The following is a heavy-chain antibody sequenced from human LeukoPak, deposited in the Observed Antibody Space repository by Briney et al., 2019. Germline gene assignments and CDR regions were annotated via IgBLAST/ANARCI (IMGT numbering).Heavy chain of an antibody. CDR2: IIPIFGTA. J-gene: IGHJ4*02. CDR1: GGTFSSYA. CDR3: ARGSIGDYGDYGGFDY. Sequence: ASVKVSCKASGGTFSSYAISWVRQAPGQGLEWMGGIIPIFGTANYAQKFQGRVTITADESTSTAYMELSSLRSEDTAVYYCARGSIGDYGDYGGFDYWGQATLVTVSS. V-gene: IGHV1-69*13. D-gene: IGHD4-17*01.